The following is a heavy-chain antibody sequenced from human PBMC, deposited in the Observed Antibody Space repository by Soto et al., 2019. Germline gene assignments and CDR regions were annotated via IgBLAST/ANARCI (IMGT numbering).Heavy chain of an antibody. CDR2: IYYSGRS. CDR3: ARQRTTVVTQAYFDH. J-gene: IGHJ4*02. Sequence: SETLSLTCTVSGGSITSSSYYWGWIRQPPGKGLEWIGGIYYSGRSHYNPSLKSRVTMSVDTSKNQFSLTLNSVTAADAAVYYCARQRTTVVTQAYFDHWGQGTLVTV. D-gene: IGHD4-17*01. V-gene: IGHV4-39*01. CDR1: GGSITSSSYY.